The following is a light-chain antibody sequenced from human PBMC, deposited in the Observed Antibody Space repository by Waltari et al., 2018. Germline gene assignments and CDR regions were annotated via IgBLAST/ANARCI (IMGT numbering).Light chain of an antibody. V-gene: IGLV1-40*01. CDR2: GKR. Sequence: QSVLTQPPSVSGAPGQRVSISCTGSGSNLGAGYDVHWYQQHPGKAPKLLIDGKRTRPPWVPDRCFGSQSGTAASLAITALQAEDEAEYYCQSYDTSLSVVFGGGTKLTVL. CDR1: GSNLGAGYD. J-gene: IGLJ2*01. CDR3: QSYDTSLSVV.